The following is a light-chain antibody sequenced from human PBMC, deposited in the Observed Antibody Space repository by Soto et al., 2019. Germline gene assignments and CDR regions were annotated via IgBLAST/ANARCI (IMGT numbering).Light chain of an antibody. CDR3: LQVYTNPLT. J-gene: IGKJ4*01. V-gene: IGKV4-1*01. Sequence: DIVMTQSPDSLAVSLGERATINCKSSQNILSSSNNKNFLAWYQQKPGQSPKLLIYWASTRESGVPDRFSGSGSGTDFTLTITSLQHEDVAVYYCLQVYTNPLTFGGGTKVEIK. CDR2: WAS. CDR1: QNILSSSNNKNF.